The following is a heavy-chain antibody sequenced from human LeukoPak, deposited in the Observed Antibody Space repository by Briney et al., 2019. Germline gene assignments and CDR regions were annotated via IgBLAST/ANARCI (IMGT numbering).Heavy chain of an antibody. D-gene: IGHD2-15*01. Sequence: SETLSLTCAVYGGSFSGYYWSWIRQPPGKGLEWIGEINHSGSTNYNPSLKSRVTISADTSKNQFSLKLSSVTAADTAVYYCARKPGYCSGGSCYAHGARGFDYWGQGTLVTVSS. CDR2: INHSGST. CDR3: ARKPGYCSGGSCYAHGARGFDY. CDR1: GGSFSGYY. J-gene: IGHJ4*02. V-gene: IGHV4-34*01.